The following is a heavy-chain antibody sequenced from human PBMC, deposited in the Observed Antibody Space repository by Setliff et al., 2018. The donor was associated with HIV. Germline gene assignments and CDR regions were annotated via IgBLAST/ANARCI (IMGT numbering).Heavy chain of an antibody. J-gene: IGHJ5*02. D-gene: IGHD3-10*01. CDR2: IKSKTDGGTT. Sequence: LRLSCAASGFTFSNAWMSWVRQAPGKGLEWVGRIKSKTDGGTTDYAAPVKGRFTISRDDSKNSLYLHMNYLNVEDTAFYYCARELYGSGDLWGQGTLVTVSS. CDR3: ARELYGSGDL. V-gene: IGHV3-15*05. CDR1: GFTFSNAW.